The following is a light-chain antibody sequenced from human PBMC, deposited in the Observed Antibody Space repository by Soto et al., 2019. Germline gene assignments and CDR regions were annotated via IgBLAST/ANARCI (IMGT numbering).Light chain of an antibody. CDR3: AAWDDSLSGVV. V-gene: IGLV1-47*01. Sequence: QSVLTQPPSASGTPGQRVTISCSGSSSNIGSNYVYCYQQLPGTAPKLLIYRNNQRPSVVPDRFSGSKPGTSAPPAISGLRSEDEADYDCAAWDDSLSGVVFGGGTKLTVL. J-gene: IGLJ2*01. CDR1: SSNIGSNY. CDR2: RNN.